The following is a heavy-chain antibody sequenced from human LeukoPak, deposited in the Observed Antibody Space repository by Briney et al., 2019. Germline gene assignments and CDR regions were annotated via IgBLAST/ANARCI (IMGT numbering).Heavy chain of an antibody. D-gene: IGHD3-10*01. CDR3: ARAGGRGSGSYSPVDY. CDR2: INHSGST. V-gene: IGHV4-34*01. CDR1: GGSFSGYY. Sequence: SETLSLTCAVYGGSFSGYYWSWIRQPPGKGLEWIGEINHSGSTNYNPSLKSRVTVSVDTSKNQFSLKLSSVTAADTAVYYCARAGGRGSGSYSPVDYWGQGTLVTVSS. J-gene: IGHJ4*02.